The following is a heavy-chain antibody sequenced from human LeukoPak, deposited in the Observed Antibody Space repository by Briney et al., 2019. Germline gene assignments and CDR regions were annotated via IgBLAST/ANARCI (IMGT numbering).Heavy chain of an antibody. CDR3: ARDSGYSYGPGGMDV. CDR1: GGSISSSSYY. V-gene: IGHV4-39*07. Sequence: SETLSLTCTVSGGSISSSSYYWGWIRQPPGKGLEWIGSIYYSGSTYYNPSLKSRVTISVDTSKNQFSLKLSSVTAADTAVYYCARDSGYSYGPGGMDVWGQGTTVTVSS. CDR2: IYYSGST. J-gene: IGHJ6*02. D-gene: IGHD5-18*01.